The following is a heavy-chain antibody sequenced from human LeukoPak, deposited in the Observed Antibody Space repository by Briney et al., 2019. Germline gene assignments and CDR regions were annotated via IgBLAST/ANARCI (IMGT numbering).Heavy chain of an antibody. D-gene: IGHD6-13*01. Sequence: PSETLSLTCTVSGGSISSSSYYWGWIRQPPGKGLEWIGSIYYSGSTYYNPSLKSRVTISVDTSKNQFSLKLSSVTAADTAVYYCARVLAAAGTRFWYNWFDPWGQGTLVTVSS. J-gene: IGHJ5*02. CDR1: GGSISSSSYY. V-gene: IGHV4-39*07. CDR3: ARVLAAAGTRFWYNWFDP. CDR2: IYYSGST.